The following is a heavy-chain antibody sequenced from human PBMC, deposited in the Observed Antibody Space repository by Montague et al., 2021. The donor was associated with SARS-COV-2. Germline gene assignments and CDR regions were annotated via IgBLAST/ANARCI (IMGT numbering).Heavy chain of an antibody. V-gene: IGHV4-59*11. Sequence: SETLSLTCSVSGGSIGGHYWSWIRQPPGKGLEWIGNFDHSGDTKYNPSLKSRATISVGTSKNQFALRLHSVTAADTAVYYCAREFRIELWQTNWYFGLWGRGTLVTVSS. D-gene: IGHD3-16*01. CDR3: AREFRIELWQTNWYFGL. CDR1: GGSIGGHY. J-gene: IGHJ2*01. CDR2: FDHSGDT.